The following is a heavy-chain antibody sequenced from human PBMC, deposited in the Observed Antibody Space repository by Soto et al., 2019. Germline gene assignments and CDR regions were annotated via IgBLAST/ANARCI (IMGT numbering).Heavy chain of an antibody. Sequence: GASVKVSCKASGYTFTALYMNWVRQAPGQGLEWMGWVNPNTGLTKLAQKFQGRVTMTRDTSISTAYMGLTRLTSDDTAVYYCTTLRLDPWGQGTLVTVS. CDR3: TTLRLDP. V-gene: IGHV1-2*02. D-gene: IGHD2-21*02. CDR1: GYTFTALY. J-gene: IGHJ5*02. CDR2: VNPNTGLT.